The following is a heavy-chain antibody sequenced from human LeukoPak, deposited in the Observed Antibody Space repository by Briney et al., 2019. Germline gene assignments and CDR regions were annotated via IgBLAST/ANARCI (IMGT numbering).Heavy chain of an antibody. CDR3: ARGRSDYVWGSYRYTFDY. CDR1: GGSFSGYY. J-gene: IGHJ4*02. Sequence: SETLSLTCAVYGGSFSGYYWSWIRQPPGEGLEWIGEINHSGSTNYNPSLKSRVTISVDTSKNQFSLKLSSVTAADTAVYYCARGRSDYVWGSYRYTFDYWGQGTLVTVSS. D-gene: IGHD3-16*02. V-gene: IGHV4-34*01. CDR2: INHSGST.